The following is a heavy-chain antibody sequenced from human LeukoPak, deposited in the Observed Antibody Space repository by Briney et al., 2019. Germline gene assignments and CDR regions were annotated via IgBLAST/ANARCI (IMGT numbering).Heavy chain of an antibody. J-gene: IGHJ6*02. D-gene: IGHD6-19*01. CDR1: GGSFSGYY. V-gene: IGHV4-34*01. Sequence: SETLSLTCAVYGGSFSGYYWSWIRQPPGKGLEWIGEINHSRSTNYNPSLKSRVTISVDTSKNQFSLKLSSVTAADTAVYYCARVVLRRGPGIAVAGSWTPPVDVWGQGTTVTVSS. CDR2: INHSRST. CDR3: ARVVLRRGPGIAVAGSWTPPVDV.